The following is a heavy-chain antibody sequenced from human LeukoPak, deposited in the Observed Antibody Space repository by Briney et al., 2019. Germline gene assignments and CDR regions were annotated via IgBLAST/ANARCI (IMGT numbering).Heavy chain of an antibody. J-gene: IGHJ3*02. CDR3: ARAPARGSSSWYAFDI. CDR1: GYTFTSYY. D-gene: IGHD6-13*01. Sequence: GASVKVSCKASGYTFTSYYMHWVRQAPGQGLEWMGIINPSGGSTSYAQKFQGRVTMTRDTSTSTVYMELSSLRSEDTAVYYCARAPARGSSSWYAFDIWGQGTMVTVSS. CDR2: INPSGGST. V-gene: IGHV1-46*01.